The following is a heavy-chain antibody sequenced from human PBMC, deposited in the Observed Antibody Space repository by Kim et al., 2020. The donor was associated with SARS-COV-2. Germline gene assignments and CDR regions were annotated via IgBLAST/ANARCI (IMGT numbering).Heavy chain of an antibody. V-gene: IGHV3-21*01. CDR3: AVLSGLWFGELFSGY. D-gene: IGHD3-10*01. CDR1: GFTFSSYS. CDR2: ISSSSYI. J-gene: IGHJ4*02. Sequence: GGSLRLSCAASGFTFSSYSMNWVRQAPGKGLEWVSSISSSSYIYYADSVKGRFTISRDNAKNSLYLQMNSLRAEDTAVYYCAVLSGLWFGELFSGYWGQGTLVTVSS.